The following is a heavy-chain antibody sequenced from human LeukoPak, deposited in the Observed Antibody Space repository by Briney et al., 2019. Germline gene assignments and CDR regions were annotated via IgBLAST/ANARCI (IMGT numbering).Heavy chain of an antibody. CDR2: IYTSGST. D-gene: IGHD3-10*01. CDR3: ARGGYYYGSGSHGLPDY. V-gene: IGHV4-4*07. J-gene: IGHJ4*02. Sequence: ASETLSLTCTVSGVSISSYYWSWIRQPAGKGLEWIGRIYTSGSTNYNPSLKSRVTMSVDTSKNQFSLKLSSVTAADTAVYYCARGGYYYGSGSHGLPDYWGQGTLATVSS. CDR1: GVSISSYY.